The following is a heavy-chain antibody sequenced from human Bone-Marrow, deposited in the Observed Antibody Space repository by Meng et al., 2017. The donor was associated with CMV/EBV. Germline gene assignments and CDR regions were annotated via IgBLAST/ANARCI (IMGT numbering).Heavy chain of an antibody. CDR1: GFTFSSYW. CDR3: ARGLTRVKVTPSDAFDI. CDR2: IVSLGIST. V-gene: IGHV3-74*01. Sequence: GESLKISCAASGFTFSSYWMHWVRQAPGKGLVWVSRIVSLGISTTYADSVKGRFTISRDNAKKTLYLQMNSLRAEDTALYYCARGLTRVKVTPSDAFDIWGQGTMVTVSS. D-gene: IGHD5-18*01. J-gene: IGHJ3*02.